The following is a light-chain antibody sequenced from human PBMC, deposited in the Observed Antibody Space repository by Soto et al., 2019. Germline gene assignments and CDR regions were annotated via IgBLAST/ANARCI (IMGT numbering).Light chain of an antibody. V-gene: IGKV3-20*01. J-gene: IGKJ1*01. CDR2: GTS. CDR1: QSITNNY. Sequence: EIVLTHSPCTLSLSPGSRSNLSCRASQSITNNYLAWYQQKPGHAPRLLIYGTSSRATGIPDRFSGSGSGTEFTLTISRMEPEDFAVYYCQQYGTSGTFGHGTKVDIK. CDR3: QQYGTSGT.